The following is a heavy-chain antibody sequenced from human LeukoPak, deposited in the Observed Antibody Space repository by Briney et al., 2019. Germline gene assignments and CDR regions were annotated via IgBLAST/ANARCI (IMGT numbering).Heavy chain of an antibody. Sequence: PGRCLRLSCTASGFTFGDYAMSWVRQAPGKGLEWVGFIRSKAYGGTTEYAASVKGRFTISRDDSKSIAYLQMNSLKTEDTAVYYCTRSVYGMVRGVISSYYFDYWGQGTLVTVSS. D-gene: IGHD3-10*01. CDR1: GFTFGDYA. V-gene: IGHV3-49*04. CDR3: TRSVYGMVRGVISSYYFDY. J-gene: IGHJ4*02. CDR2: IRSKAYGGTT.